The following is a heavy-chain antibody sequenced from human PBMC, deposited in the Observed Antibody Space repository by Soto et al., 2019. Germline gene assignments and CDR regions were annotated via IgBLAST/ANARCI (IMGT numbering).Heavy chain of an antibody. CDR1: GYTFTSYD. CDR2: MNPNSGNT. CDR3: AAVYRDVGATATEY. V-gene: IGHV1-8*01. D-gene: IGHD5-18*01. J-gene: IGHJ4*02. Sequence: ASVKVSCKASGYTFTSYDINWVRQATGQGLEWMGWMNPNSGNTGYAQKYQGRVTITRDMSTSTAYMELSSLRSEDMAVYYCAAVYRDVGATATEYWGQGTLVTVSS.